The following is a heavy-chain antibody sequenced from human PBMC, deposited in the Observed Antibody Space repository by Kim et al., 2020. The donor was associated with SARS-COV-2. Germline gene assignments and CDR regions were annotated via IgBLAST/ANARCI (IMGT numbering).Heavy chain of an antibody. J-gene: IGHJ6*03. V-gene: IGHV4-30-2*01. D-gene: IGHD2-2*01. Sequence: SETLSLTCAVSGGSISSGGYSWSWIRQPPGKGLEWIGYIYHSGSTYYNPSLKSRVTISVDRSKNQFSLKLSSVTAADTAVYYCAGVPAAPFGYYYYMDVWGKGTTVTVSS. CDR2: IYHSGST. CDR1: GGSISSGGYS. CDR3: AGVPAAPFGYYYYMDV.